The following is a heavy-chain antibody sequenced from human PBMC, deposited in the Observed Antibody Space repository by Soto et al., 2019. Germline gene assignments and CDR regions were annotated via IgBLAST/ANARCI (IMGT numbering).Heavy chain of an antibody. CDR1: GGTFSSYT. J-gene: IGHJ4*02. D-gene: IGHD5-18*01. CDR3: ALLDSGYSYGLGGY. CDR2: IIPILGIA. V-gene: IGHV1-69*02. Sequence: QVQLVQSGAEVKKPGSSVKVSCKASGGTFSSYTISWVRQAPGQGLEWMGRIIPILGIANYAQKFQGRVTITADKSTSTAYMERSSLRSEDTAVYYCALLDSGYSYGLGGYWGQGTLVTVSS.